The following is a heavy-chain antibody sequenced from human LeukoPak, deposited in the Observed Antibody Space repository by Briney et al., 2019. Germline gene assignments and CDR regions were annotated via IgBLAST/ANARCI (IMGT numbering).Heavy chain of an antibody. J-gene: IGHJ6*03. Sequence: ASVKVSCKAFGYTFTSNYMHWVRQAPGQGPEWMGVISPSGGSTTYAQKFQGRVTITADKSTSTAYMELSSLRSEDTAVYYCAREGDYYGSGSYKSYYYYMDVWGKGTTVTVSS. CDR3: AREGDYYGSGSYKSYYYYMDV. CDR2: ISPSGGST. CDR1: GYTFTSNY. D-gene: IGHD3-10*01. V-gene: IGHV1-46*01.